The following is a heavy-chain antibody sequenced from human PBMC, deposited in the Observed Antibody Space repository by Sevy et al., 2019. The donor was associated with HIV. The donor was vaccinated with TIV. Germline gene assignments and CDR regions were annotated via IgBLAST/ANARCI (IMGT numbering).Heavy chain of an antibody. V-gene: IGHV1-69*13. CDR3: AGELDKDRMRGYSGYDLSS. CDR2: IIPIFGTA. Sequence: ASVKVSCKASGGTFSSYAISWVRQAPGQGLEWMGGIIPIFGTANYAQKFQGRVTITADECTSTAYMELSSLRSEDTAVYYCAGELDKDRMRGYSGYDLSSWGQGTLVTVSS. D-gene: IGHD5-12*01. J-gene: IGHJ5*02. CDR1: GGTFSSYA.